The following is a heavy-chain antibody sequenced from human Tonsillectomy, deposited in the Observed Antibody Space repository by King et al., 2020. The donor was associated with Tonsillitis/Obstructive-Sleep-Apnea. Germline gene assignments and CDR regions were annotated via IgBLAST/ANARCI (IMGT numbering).Heavy chain of an antibody. Sequence: QLVQSGAEVKKPGSSVKVACKASGGTFSSNAISWVRQAPGQGHEWMGGIIPTLGTTHYAQKFQGRVTFTADKSTSTVYMELSSLRSEDTAVYYCARGFTDYDFWRGYWFDPWGQGTLVTVSS. J-gene: IGHJ5*02. CDR2: IIPTLGTT. CDR1: GGTFSSNA. V-gene: IGHV1-69*10. D-gene: IGHD3-3*01. CDR3: ARGFTDYDFWRGYWFDP.